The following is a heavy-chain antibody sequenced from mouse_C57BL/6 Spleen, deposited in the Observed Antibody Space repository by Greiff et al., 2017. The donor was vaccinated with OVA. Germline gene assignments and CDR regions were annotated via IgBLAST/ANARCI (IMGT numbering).Heavy chain of an antibody. CDR3: VSYGYHGAMDY. J-gene: IGHJ4*01. CDR2: IRSKSNNYAT. D-gene: IGHD2-2*01. CDR1: GFSFNTYA. Sequence: EVKLVESGGGLVQPKGSLKLSCAASGFSFNTYAMNWDRQAPGKGLEWVARIRSKSNNYATYYADSVKDRFTISRDDSESMLYLQMNNLKTEDTAMYYCVSYGYHGAMDYWGQGTSVTVSS. V-gene: IGHV10-1*01.